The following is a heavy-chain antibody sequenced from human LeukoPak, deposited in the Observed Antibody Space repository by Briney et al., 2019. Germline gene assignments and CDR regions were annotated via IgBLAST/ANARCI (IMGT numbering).Heavy chain of an antibody. D-gene: IGHD3-22*01. CDR2: IYTSGST. J-gene: IGHJ3*02. CDR1: GGSISSYY. Sequence: PSETLSLTCAVSGGSISSYYCSWIRQPAGKGLEWIGRIYTSGSTNYNPSLKSRVTISVDTSKNQFSLNLSSVTAADTAVYYCARDFPYDSSGSSSSDAFDIWGQGTMVTVSS. V-gene: IGHV4-4*07. CDR3: ARDFPYDSSGSSSSDAFDI.